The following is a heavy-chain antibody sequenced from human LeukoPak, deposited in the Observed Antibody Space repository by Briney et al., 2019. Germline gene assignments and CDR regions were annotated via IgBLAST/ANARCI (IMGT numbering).Heavy chain of an antibody. Sequence: GRSLTLSCAASGFTFSTYTMHWVRQAPGKGLEWVALISYDGSNTYYADSVEGRFTISRDNSKNTLYLQMNSLRAEDTAVYYCARDPGLEGYFDYWGQGTLVTVSS. CDR3: ARDPGLEGYFDY. CDR2: ISYDGSNT. D-gene: IGHD5-24*01. J-gene: IGHJ4*02. V-gene: IGHV3-30*14. CDR1: GFTFSTYT.